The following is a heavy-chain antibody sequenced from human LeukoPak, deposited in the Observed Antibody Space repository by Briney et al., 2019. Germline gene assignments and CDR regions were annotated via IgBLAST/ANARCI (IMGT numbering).Heavy chain of an antibody. J-gene: IGHJ3*02. CDR3: AKPRDSSGYYIQRSAFDI. CDR2: ISGSGGST. CDR1: GFTFISYA. Sequence: PGGSLRLSCAASGFTFISYAMSWVRQAPGKGLEWVSAISGSGGSTYYADSVKGRFTISRDNSKNTLYLQMNSLRAEDTAVYYCAKPRDSSGYYIQRSAFDISRQGTMVTVSS. D-gene: IGHD3-22*01. V-gene: IGHV3-23*01.